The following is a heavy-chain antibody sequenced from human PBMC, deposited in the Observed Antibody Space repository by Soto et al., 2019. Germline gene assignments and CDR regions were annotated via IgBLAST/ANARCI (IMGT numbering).Heavy chain of an antibody. J-gene: IGHJ4*02. V-gene: IGHV4-30-4*01. CDR2: TYNSGTT. CDR3: ARGQSADKIDY. D-gene: IGHD3-3*01. CDR1: GDSISSGYF. Sequence: QVQLQESGPGLVEPSQTLSLTCTVSGDSISSGYFWSWIRQSPGKGLEWIGHTYNSGTTYNNPSLRSRGTISIDTSRNQFSLRLTSVTAADTAVYYCARGQSADKIDYWGQGTLVTVSS.